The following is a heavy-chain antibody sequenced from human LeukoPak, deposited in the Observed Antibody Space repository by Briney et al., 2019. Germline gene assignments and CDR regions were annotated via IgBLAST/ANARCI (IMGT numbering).Heavy chain of an antibody. CDR1: GFTVSSNY. J-gene: IGHJ4*02. D-gene: IGHD3-22*01. Sequence: PGASLRLSCAASGFTVSSNYMSWVRQAPGKGLEWVSVIYSGGSTYYADSVKGRFTISRDNSKNTLYLQMNSLRAEDTAVYYCARDYYDSSGAGSLWGQGTLVTGSS. CDR2: IYSGGST. V-gene: IGHV3-66*02. CDR3: ARDYYDSSGAGSL.